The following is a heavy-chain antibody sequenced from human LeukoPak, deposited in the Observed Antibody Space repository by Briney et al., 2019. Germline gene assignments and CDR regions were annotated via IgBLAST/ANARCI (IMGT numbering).Heavy chain of an antibody. J-gene: IGHJ4*02. CDR1: GYSFTSYW. CDR3: ARTTVTTPFDY. CDR2: IYPGDSDT. Sequence: GESLKISCKGSGYSFTSYWIGRVRPMPGKGLEWMGIIYPGDSDTRYSLSFQGQVTISADKSISTAYLQWSSLKASDTAMYYCARTTVTTPFDYWGQGTLVTVSS. V-gene: IGHV5-51*01. D-gene: IGHD4-17*01.